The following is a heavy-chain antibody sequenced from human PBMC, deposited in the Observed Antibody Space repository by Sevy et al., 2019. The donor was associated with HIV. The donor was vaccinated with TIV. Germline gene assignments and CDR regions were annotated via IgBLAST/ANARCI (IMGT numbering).Heavy chain of an antibody. CDR2: ISYDGSNK. Sequence: GGSLRLSCAASGFTFSSYAMHWVRQAPGKGLEWVAVISYDGSNKYYADSVKGRFTISRDNSKNTLYLQMNGLRAEDTAVYYCARGVDSSGWYIMNYFDYWGQGTLVTVSS. J-gene: IGHJ4*02. CDR1: GFTFSSYA. D-gene: IGHD6-19*01. V-gene: IGHV3-30-3*01. CDR3: ARGVDSSGWYIMNYFDY.